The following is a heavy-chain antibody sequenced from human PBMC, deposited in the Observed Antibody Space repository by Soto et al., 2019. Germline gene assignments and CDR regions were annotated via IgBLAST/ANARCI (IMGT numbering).Heavy chain of an antibody. J-gene: IGHJ4*02. D-gene: IGHD3-22*01. CDR3: ARESYYDSSGYSQSYYFDY. CDR1: GYTFTSYA. V-gene: IGHV1-3*01. Sequence: ASVKVYCKASGYTFTSYAMHWVRQAPGQRLGWMGWINAGNGNTKYSQKFQGRVTITRDTSASTAYMELSSLRSEDTAVYYCARESYYDSSGYSQSYYFDYWGQGTLVTVSS. CDR2: INAGNGNT.